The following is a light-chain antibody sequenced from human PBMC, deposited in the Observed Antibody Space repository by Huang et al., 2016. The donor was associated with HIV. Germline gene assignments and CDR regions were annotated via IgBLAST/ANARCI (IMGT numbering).Light chain of an antibody. V-gene: IGKV3-11*01. Sequence: EIVLTQSQATLSLSPGERATLSCRASQSVSRNLGWYQQKFGQAPRLFIYDASTRSTGIPARFSGSGSGTNFTLTISSLEPEDCAVYYCQQRDTFGPGTRLEIK. CDR3: QQRDT. J-gene: IGKJ5*01. CDR2: DAS. CDR1: QSVSRN.